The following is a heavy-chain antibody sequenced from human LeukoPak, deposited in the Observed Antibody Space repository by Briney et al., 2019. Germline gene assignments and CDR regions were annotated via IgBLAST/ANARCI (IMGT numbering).Heavy chain of an antibody. J-gene: IGHJ4*02. Sequence: ASVKVSCKASGYTFTSYGISWVRQAPGQGLEWMGWISAYNGNTNYAQKLQGRVTMTTDTSTSTAYMELRSLRAEDTAVYYCAKDIGVVYQLLKGFDYWGQGTLVTVSS. CDR1: GYTFTSYG. CDR2: ISAYNGNT. D-gene: IGHD2-2*01. CDR3: AKDIGVVYQLLKGFDY. V-gene: IGHV1-18*01.